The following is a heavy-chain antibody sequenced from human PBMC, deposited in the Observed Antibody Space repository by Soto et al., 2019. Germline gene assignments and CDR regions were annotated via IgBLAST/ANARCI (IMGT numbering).Heavy chain of an antibody. CDR2: ISHDGSNK. CDR1: GFTFSSYA. Sequence: GGSLRLSCAASGFTFSSYAMHWVRQAPGKGLEWVAVISHDGSNKYYADSVKGRFTISRDNFKNTLYLQMNSLRAEDTAVYYCARAHSPYCSGGSCPYYYYYYGMDVWGQGTTVTVSS. V-gene: IGHV3-30-3*01. D-gene: IGHD2-15*01. J-gene: IGHJ6*02. CDR3: ARAHSPYCSGGSCPYYYYYYGMDV.